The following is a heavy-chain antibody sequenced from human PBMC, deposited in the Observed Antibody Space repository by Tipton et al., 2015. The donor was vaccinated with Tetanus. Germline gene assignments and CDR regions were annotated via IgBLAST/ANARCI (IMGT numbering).Heavy chain of an antibody. CDR1: GGTFSSYA. D-gene: IGHD2-21*02. V-gene: IGHV1-69*01. Sequence: QLVQSGAEVKKPGSLVKVSCKASGGTFSSYAISWVRQAPGQGLEWMGGIIPIFGTANYAQKFQGRVTITADESTSTAYMELSSLRSEDTAVYYCARPLVTRLLEDYYYGMDVWGQGTTVTVSS. J-gene: IGHJ6*02. CDR3: ARPLVTRLLEDYYYGMDV. CDR2: IIPIFGTA.